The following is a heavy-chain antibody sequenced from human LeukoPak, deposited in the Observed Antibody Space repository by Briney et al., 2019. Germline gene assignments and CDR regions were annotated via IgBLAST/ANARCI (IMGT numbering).Heavy chain of an antibody. Sequence: SETLSLTCTVSGGSISSSGYCWGWIRQPPGKGLEWIGSIDYSGNTNYNPSLKSRVTMSVDTSKNQFSLKLSSVTAADTAVYYCARERDGSGTQRGLDYWGQGTLVTVSS. CDR2: IDYSGNT. V-gene: IGHV4-39*07. D-gene: IGHD3-10*01. CDR1: GGSISSSGYC. CDR3: ARERDGSGTQRGLDY. J-gene: IGHJ4*02.